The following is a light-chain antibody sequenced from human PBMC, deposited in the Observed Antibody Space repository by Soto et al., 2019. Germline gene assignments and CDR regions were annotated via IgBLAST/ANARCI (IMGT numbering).Light chain of an antibody. J-gene: IGKJ5*01. CDR3: QQYNSYPIT. Sequence: DIQITQSPSSVSASVGYXVTITCQASQSISCYFNWFQQKPGKSPKIXNYAASSLQGGVPSRFSGSGSGTDFTRTISSLQPEDFATYYGQQYNSYPITFGQGTRLEIK. V-gene: IGKV1-16*01. CDR1: QSISCY. CDR2: AAS.